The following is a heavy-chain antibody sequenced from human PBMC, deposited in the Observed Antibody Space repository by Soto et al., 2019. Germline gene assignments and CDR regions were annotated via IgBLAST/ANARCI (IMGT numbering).Heavy chain of an antibody. D-gene: IGHD6-6*01. V-gene: IGHV4-39*01. J-gene: IGHJ4*02. CDR3: ARTTAARPFVFDY. CDR1: GFTFSTYW. Sequence: GSLRLSCAASGFTFSTYWMKWVRQPPGKGLEWIGSIYYSGSTYYNPSLKSRVTISVDTSKNQFSLKLSSVTAADTAVYYCARTTAARPFVFDYWGQGTLVTVSS. CDR2: IYYSGST.